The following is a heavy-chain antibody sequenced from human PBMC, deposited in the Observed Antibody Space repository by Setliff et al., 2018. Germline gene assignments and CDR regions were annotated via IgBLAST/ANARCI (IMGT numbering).Heavy chain of an antibody. CDR1: GYTFTNYG. Sequence: ASVKVSCKASGYTFTNYGISWVRQAPGQGLEWMGWISASNGNTNSAQKLQGRVTMTTDTSTSTAYIELRSLRSDDTAVYYCARDLDYQYYYDSSGRDAFDIWGQGTMVTVSS. V-gene: IGHV1-18*01. CDR3: ARDLDYQYYYDSSGRDAFDI. D-gene: IGHD3-22*01. J-gene: IGHJ3*02. CDR2: ISASNGNT.